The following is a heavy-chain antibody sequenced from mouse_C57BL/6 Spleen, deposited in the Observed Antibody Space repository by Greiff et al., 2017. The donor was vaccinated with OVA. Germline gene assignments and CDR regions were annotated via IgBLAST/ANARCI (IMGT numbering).Heavy chain of an antibody. J-gene: IGHJ2*01. CDR1: GYSITSGYY. CDR2: ISYDGSN. D-gene: IGHD2-4*01. CDR3: ARESLYYDYDGYYFDY. Sequence: ESGPGLVKPSQSLSLTCSVTGYSITSGYYWNWIRQFPGNKLEWMGYISYDGSNNYNPSLKNRISITRDTSKNQFFLKLNSVTTEDTATYYCARESLYYDYDGYYFDYWGQGTTLTVSS. V-gene: IGHV3-6*01.